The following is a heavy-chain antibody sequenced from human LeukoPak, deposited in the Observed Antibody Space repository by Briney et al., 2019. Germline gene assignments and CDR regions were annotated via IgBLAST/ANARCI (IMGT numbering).Heavy chain of an antibody. CDR3: AKSFKVVYYFDY. CDR2: ISGSGGST. Sequence: GGSLRPSCAASGFTFSSYAMSWVRQAPGKGLEWVSAISGSGGSTYYADSVKGRFTISRDNSKNTLYLQMNSLRAEDTAVYYCAKSFKVVYYFDYWGQGTLVTVSS. J-gene: IGHJ4*02. CDR1: GFTFSSYA. D-gene: IGHD2-15*01. V-gene: IGHV3-23*01.